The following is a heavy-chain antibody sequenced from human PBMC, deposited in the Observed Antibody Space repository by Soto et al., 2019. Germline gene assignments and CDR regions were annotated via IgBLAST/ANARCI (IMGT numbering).Heavy chain of an antibody. J-gene: IGHJ5*02. CDR2: INHSGST. CDR3: AREDSSGWYDNWFDP. V-gene: IGHV4-34*01. Sequence: SETLSLTCAVYGGSFSGYYWSWVRQPPGKGLEWIGEINHSGSTNYNPSLKSRVTISVDTSKNQFSLKLSSVTAADTAVYYCAREDSSGWYDNWFDPWGQGTLVTVSS. D-gene: IGHD6-19*01. CDR1: GGSFSGYY.